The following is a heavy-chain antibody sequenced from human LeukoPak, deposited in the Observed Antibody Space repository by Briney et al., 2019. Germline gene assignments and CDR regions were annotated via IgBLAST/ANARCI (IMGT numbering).Heavy chain of an antibody. J-gene: IGHJ3*02. CDR3: ARAVDTAIPDAFDI. CDR1: GGTFSSYA. D-gene: IGHD5-18*01. V-gene: IGHV1-69*05. Sequence: SVKVSCKASGGTFSSYAISWVRQAPGQGLEWMGRIIPIFGTANYAQKFQGRITITTDESTSTAYMELSSLRSEDTAVYYCARAVDTAIPDAFDIWGQGTMVTVSS. CDR2: IIPIFGTA.